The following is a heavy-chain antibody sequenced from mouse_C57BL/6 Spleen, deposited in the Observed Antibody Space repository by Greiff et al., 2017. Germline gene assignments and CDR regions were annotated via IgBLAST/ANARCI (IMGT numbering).Heavy chain of an antibody. D-gene: IGHD1-1*01. CDR2: IYPGDGDT. CDR3: AKSIITTVVAHSDY. CDR1: GYAFSSSW. V-gene: IGHV1-82*01. J-gene: IGHJ2*01. Sequence: VKLMESGPELVKPGASVKISCKASGYAFSSSWMNWVKQRPGKGLEWIGRIYPGDGDTNYNGKFKGKATLTADKSSSTAYMQLSSLTSEASAVYFCAKSIITTVVAHSDYWGQGTTLTVSS.